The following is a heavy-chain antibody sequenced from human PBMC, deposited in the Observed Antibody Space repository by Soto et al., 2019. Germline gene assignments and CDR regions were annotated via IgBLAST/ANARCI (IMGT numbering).Heavy chain of an antibody. D-gene: IGHD3-22*01. Sequence: ASVKVSCKASGYTFTIYYMHCVRQSPGQGLDWMGIINPSGGSTSYAQKFQGRVTMTRDTSTSTVYMELSSLRSEDTAVYYCARDYYDSSGYLPWGQGTLVTVSS. CDR1: GYTFTIYY. V-gene: IGHV1-46*01. J-gene: IGHJ5*02. CDR2: INPSGGST. CDR3: ARDYYDSSGYLP.